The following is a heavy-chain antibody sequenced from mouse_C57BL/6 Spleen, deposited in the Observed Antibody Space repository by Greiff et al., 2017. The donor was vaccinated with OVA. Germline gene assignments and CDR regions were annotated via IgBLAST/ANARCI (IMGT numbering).Heavy chain of an antibody. CDR3: VRQRDWTNWYFDV. V-gene: IGHV10-1*01. Sequence: EVMLVESGGGLVQPKGSLKLSCAASGFSFNTYAMNWVRQAPGKGLEWVARIRSKSNNYATYYADSVKDRFTISRDDSESMLYLQMNNLKTEDTAMYYCVRQRDWTNWYFDVWGTGTTVTVSS. D-gene: IGHD3-3*01. CDR2: IRSKSNNYAT. CDR1: GFSFNTYA. J-gene: IGHJ1*03.